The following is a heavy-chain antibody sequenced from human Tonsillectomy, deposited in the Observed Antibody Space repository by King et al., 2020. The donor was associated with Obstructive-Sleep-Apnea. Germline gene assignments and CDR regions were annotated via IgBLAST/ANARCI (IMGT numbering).Heavy chain of an antibody. CDR2: IAVRGGST. V-gene: IGHV3-23*04. CDR1: GFSFSDYD. Sequence: VQLVESGGGSVQPGGSLRLSCAASGFSFSDYDMNWVRQAPGKGLEWVSTIAVRGGSTYYADSVKGRFTISRDNSKNILYLQMSSLRAEDTAVYFCAKAERGYGSSWYYFDYWGQGALVTVSS. D-gene: IGHD6-13*01. J-gene: IGHJ4*02. CDR3: AKAERGYGSSWYYFDY.